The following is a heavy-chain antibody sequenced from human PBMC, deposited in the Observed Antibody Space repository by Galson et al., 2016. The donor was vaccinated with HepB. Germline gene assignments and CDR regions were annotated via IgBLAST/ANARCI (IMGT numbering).Heavy chain of an antibody. CDR2: ISSSGSTK. CDR3: ASGLEGFDI. Sequence: SLRLSCAASGFTFSNYEMIWVRQAPGKGLEWITYISSSGSTKYYADSVKGRFTVSRDNVKHSLSLQMNSLSAEDTAVYYCASGLEGFDIWGQGTLVTVSS. V-gene: IGHV3-48*03. J-gene: IGHJ3*02. D-gene: IGHD3-10*01. CDR1: GFTFSNYE.